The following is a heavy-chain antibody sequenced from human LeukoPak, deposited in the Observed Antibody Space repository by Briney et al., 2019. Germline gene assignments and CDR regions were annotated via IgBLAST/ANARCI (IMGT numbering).Heavy chain of an antibody. J-gene: IGHJ4*02. D-gene: IGHD6-13*01. CDR3: PRGHSSWYVAY. CDR2: ISSSSGTM. CDR1: GFTFSSYS. Sequence: GGSLRLTCAASGFTFSSYSMKWVRQAPGKGLEWVSYISSSSGTMYYADSVKGRFTISRDNAKNSLYLEMNRLRDEDTAGYYCPRGHSSWYVAYCGQGTLVTVSS. V-gene: IGHV3-48*02.